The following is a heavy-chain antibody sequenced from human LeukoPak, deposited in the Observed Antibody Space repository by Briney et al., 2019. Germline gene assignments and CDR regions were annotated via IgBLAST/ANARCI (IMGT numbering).Heavy chain of an antibody. CDR2: IYHSGST. CDR3: ARDLGIAAALGDY. D-gene: IGHD6-13*01. J-gene: IGHJ4*02. V-gene: IGHV4-39*07. CDR1: GGSISSSSYY. Sequence: SETLSLTCTVSGGSISSSSYYWGWIRQPPGKGLEWIGSIYHSGSTNFNPSLESRLTISVDKSKNQFSLKLSSVTAADTAVYYCARDLGIAAALGDYWGQGTLVTVSS.